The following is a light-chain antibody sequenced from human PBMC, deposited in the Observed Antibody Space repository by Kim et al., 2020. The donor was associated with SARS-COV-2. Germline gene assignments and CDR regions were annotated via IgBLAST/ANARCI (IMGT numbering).Light chain of an antibody. CDR1: KLGDKY. J-gene: IGLJ2*01. CDR3: QAWDSSTVV. Sequence: SYELTQPPSVSVSPGQTASITCSGDKLGDKYAYWYQQKPGQSPVVVIYQDNKRPSGIPERFSGSNSGNTATLTISGTQAMDEADYYCQAWDSSTVVFGGGTQLTVL. CDR2: QDN. V-gene: IGLV3-1*01.